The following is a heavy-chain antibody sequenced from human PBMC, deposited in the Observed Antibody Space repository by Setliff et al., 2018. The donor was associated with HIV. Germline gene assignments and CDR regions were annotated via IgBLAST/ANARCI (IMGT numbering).Heavy chain of an antibody. V-gene: IGHV4-39*01. J-gene: IGHJ4*02. Sequence: SETLSLTCTVSAGSIRSSTYYWAWIRQPPGKGLEWIGTIYYSGSTYYNPSLKSRATISVDMSKNQFSLKLSSVTAADTAVYYCARHNTGYPLTFDYWGQGALVTVSS. CDR1: AGSIRSSTYY. CDR2: IYYSGST. D-gene: IGHD3-9*01. CDR3: ARHNTGYPLTFDY.